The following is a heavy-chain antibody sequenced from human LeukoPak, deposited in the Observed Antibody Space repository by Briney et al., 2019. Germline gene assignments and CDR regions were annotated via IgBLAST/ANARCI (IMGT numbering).Heavy chain of an antibody. V-gene: IGHV4-34*01. CDR2: INHSGST. Sequence: SETLSLTCAVYGGSFSGYYWSWIRQPPGEGLEWIGEINHSGSTNYNPSLKSRVTISVDTSKNQFSLKLSSVTAADTAVYYCARRGYWGGSCYNDYWGQGTLVTVSS. D-gene: IGHD2-15*01. J-gene: IGHJ4*02. CDR1: GGSFSGYY. CDR3: ARRGYWGGSCYNDY.